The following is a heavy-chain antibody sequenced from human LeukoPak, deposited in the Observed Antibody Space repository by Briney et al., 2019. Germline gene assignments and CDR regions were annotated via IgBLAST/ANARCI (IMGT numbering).Heavy chain of an antibody. CDR2: IKYDGSEK. Sequence: PGGSLSLSCAASGFTFSHYWISWVRQAPGKGLEWVANIKYDGSEKYYVDSVKGRFTISRDNAKNSLYLQMNSLRGDDTAVYYCATKRGDDWGQGTLVTVSS. D-gene: IGHD1-1*01. CDR3: ATKRGDD. V-gene: IGHV3-7*05. J-gene: IGHJ4*02. CDR1: GFTFSHYW.